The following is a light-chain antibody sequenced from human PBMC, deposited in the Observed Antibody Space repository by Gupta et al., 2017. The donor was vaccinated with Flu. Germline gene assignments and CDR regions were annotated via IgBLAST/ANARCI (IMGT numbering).Light chain of an antibody. CDR2: AAS. CDR1: QSIIIY. CDR3: QQSDSTPRLT. Sequence: DIQMTQSPSSLSASVGDRVTITCRASQSIIIYLNWYQQKPGKAPKLLIYAASSLQSGVPSRFSGSGSGTDFTLTISSLQPEDFATYYCQQSDSTPRLTFGHGTKVDIK. J-gene: IGKJ3*01. V-gene: IGKV1-39*01.